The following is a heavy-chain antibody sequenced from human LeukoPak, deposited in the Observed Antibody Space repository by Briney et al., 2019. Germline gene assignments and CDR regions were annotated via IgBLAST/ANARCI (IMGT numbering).Heavy chain of an antibody. J-gene: IGHJ4*02. D-gene: IGHD6-6*01. CDR1: GNTFVNYY. CDR2: ISPSPGTT. Sequence: GASVKVSCKASGNTFVNYYLHWVRQAPDQGLQWVGDISPSPGTTQIAQQFKGRVTMTRDTSTNTLHMDLSSLTSDDTAIYYCARGAPAKSGISSGRYDYWGQGTLVTVSS. V-gene: IGHV1-46*01. CDR3: ARGAPAKSGISSGRYDY.